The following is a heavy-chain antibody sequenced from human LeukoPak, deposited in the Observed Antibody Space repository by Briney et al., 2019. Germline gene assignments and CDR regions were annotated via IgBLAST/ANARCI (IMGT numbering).Heavy chain of an antibody. Sequence: GGSLRLSCAASGFTFSNYAMSWVRQAPGKGLEWVSLISNSGGSTYYADSVKGQFTISRDNAKNTLFLQMNSLKTEDTAVYYCTRHQLRGYIYGYEDWFDPWGQGTLVTVSS. J-gene: IGHJ5*02. CDR1: GFTFSNYA. V-gene: IGHV3-23*01. CDR3: TRHQLRGYIYGYEDWFDP. D-gene: IGHD5-18*01. CDR2: ISNSGGST.